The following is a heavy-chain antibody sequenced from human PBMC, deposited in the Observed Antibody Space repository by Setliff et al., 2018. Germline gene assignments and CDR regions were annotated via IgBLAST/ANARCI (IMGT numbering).Heavy chain of an antibody. CDR3: RLWLHETMRDY. Sequence: SETLSLTCAVSGGSVNSGSYYWSWIRQPAGKGLEWVGRLHTSGSTNYNPSLKGRFTISRDNSKNMLYLQMYSLRPEDSAVYFCRLWLHETMRDYWGQGTLVTVS. V-gene: IGHV4-61*02. CDR2: LHTSGST. CDR1: GGSVNSGSYY. D-gene: IGHD3-10*01. J-gene: IGHJ4*02.